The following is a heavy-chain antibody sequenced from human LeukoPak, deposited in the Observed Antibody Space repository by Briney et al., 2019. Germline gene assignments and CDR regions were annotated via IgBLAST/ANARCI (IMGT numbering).Heavy chain of an antibody. CDR2: IIPIFGTA. V-gene: IGHV1-69*13. J-gene: IGHJ5*02. D-gene: IGHD3-22*01. CDR3: ARRRDSSGYHNWFDP. CDR1: GGTFSSYA. Sequence: ASVKVSCKASGGTFSSYAISWVRQAPGQGLEWMGGIIPIFGTANYAQKFQGRVTITADESTSTAYMELSSLRSEGTAVYYCARRRDSSGYHNWFDPWGQGTLVTVSS.